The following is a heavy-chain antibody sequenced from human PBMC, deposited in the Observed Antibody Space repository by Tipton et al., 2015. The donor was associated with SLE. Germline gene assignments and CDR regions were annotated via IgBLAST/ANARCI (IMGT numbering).Heavy chain of an antibody. J-gene: IGHJ2*01. CDR1: GGSITSYY. Sequence: TLSLTCTVSGGSITSYYWSWIRQPAGKGLEWIGRNYTSGSTNYNPSLKSRVTLSVDTSKNQFSLKLSSVTAADTAVYYCARERWSGYFDLWGRGTLVTVSS. V-gene: IGHV4-4*07. D-gene: IGHD2-15*01. CDR3: ARERWSGYFDL. CDR2: NYTSGST.